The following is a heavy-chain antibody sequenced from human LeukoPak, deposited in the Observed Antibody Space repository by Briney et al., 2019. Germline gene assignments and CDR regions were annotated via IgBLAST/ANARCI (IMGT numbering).Heavy chain of an antibody. V-gene: IGHV3-21*01. CDR3: ARECSGGTCYYFNMDV. Sequence: DSVKGRFTISRDNAKNSLYLEMNGLRAEDTAVYYCARECSGGTCYYFNMDVWGQGTTVTVSS. J-gene: IGHJ6*02. D-gene: IGHD2-15*01.